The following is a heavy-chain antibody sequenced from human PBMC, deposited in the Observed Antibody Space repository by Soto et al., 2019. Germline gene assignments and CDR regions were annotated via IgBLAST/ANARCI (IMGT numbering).Heavy chain of an antibody. J-gene: IGHJ4*02. CDR3: GREYFDSRGTPPGD. CDR1: GNTFTHYY. CDR2: INPGGGYT. D-gene: IGHD3-22*01. Sequence: QVQLVQSGAEVKKPGASVKVSCKTSGNTFTHYYMHWVRLAPGQGLEWMGVINPGGGYTTYAQKFQGRVTMTRDTSTSTVYMELSSLKSEDTAVYYCGREYFDSRGTPPGDWGQGTLVTVS. V-gene: IGHV1-46*01.